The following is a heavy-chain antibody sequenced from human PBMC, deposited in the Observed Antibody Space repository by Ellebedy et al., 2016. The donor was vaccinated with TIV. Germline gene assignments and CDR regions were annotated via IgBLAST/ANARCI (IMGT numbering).Heavy chain of an antibody. Sequence: ASVKVSCKASGYTFTSYGISWVRQAPGQGLEWMGWISAYNGNTNSAQKLQGRVTMTTDTSTRTAYMELRSLRSDDTAVYYCARAKGFSSGYSPDYWGQGTLVTVSS. CDR3: ARAKGFSSGYSPDY. D-gene: IGHD3-22*01. J-gene: IGHJ4*02. CDR1: GYTFTSYG. V-gene: IGHV1-18*04. CDR2: ISAYNGNT.